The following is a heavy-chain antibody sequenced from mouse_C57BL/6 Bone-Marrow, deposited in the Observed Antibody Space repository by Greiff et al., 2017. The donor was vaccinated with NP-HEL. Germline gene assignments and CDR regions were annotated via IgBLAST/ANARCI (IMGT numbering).Heavy chain of an antibody. J-gene: IGHJ3*01. CDR1: GYTFTSYW. CDR3: ARRGADGYYELPY. Sequence: QVQLQQPGAELVKPGASVKMSCKASGYTFTSYWITWVKQRPGQGLEWIGDIYPGSGSTNYNEKFKSKATLTVDTSSSTAYMQLGSLTSEDSAVYYCARRGADGYYELPYWGQGTLVTVSA. V-gene: IGHV1-55*01. CDR2: IYPGSGST. D-gene: IGHD2-3*01.